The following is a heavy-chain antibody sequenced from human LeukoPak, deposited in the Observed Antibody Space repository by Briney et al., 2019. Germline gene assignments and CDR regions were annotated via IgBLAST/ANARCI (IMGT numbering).Heavy chain of an antibody. CDR3: ARNKWELLRAATLIGDAFDI. D-gene: IGHD1-26*01. CDR2: IVGLGGRT. J-gene: IGHJ3*02. Sequence: GRSLRLSCAASGFIIDNYGMSWVRHPPGEGLEWVSCIVGLGGRTVYADSVKGRFSISRNNAKHSLYMQMNRLRTEEPSVSYCARNKWELLRAATLIGDAFDIWGEGTMVTVSS. V-gene: IGHV3-20*04. CDR1: GFIIDNYG.